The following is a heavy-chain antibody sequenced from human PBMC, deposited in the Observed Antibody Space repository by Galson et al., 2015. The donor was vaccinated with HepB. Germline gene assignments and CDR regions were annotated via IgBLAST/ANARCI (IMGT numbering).Heavy chain of an antibody. V-gene: IGHV3-48*01. CDR2: ISSSSRTI. D-gene: IGHD4-23*01. J-gene: IGHJ4*02. CDR1: GFTFSNYR. CDR3: AREPYDGNSPFDY. Sequence: SLRLSCAASGFTFSNYRMNWVRQAPGKGLEWVSYISSSSRTIYYADSVKGRFTISRDNAKNSLFLQMNSLRAEDTAVYYCAREPYDGNSPFDYWGQGTLVTVSS.